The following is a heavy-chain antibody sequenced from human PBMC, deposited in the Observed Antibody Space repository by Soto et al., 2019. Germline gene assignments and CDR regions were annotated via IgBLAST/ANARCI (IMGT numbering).Heavy chain of an antibody. CDR1: GGTFSSYA. J-gene: IGHJ3*02. Sequence: QVQLVQSGAEVKKPGSSVKVSCKASGGTFSSYAISWVRQAPGQGFEWMGGIIPIFGTANYAQKFQGRVTITEDEATSTAYMELSSLRSEDTAVYYCARARSPYSKVPRDAFDIWGQGTMVTVSS. V-gene: IGHV1-69*01. CDR3: ARARSPYSKVPRDAFDI. D-gene: IGHD2-15*01. CDR2: IIPIFGTA.